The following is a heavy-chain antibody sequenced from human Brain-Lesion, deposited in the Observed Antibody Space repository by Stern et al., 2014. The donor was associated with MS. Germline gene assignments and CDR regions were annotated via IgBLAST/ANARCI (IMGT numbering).Heavy chain of an antibody. V-gene: IGHV3-9*01. CDR3: ARDITGSSAYFAY. D-gene: IGHD1-14*01. CDR1: GFTFDDYA. J-gene: IGHJ4*02. CDR2: ISWNSGTI. Sequence: QLVESGGDLVKPGRSLRLSCAAFGFTFDDYAMHWVRQAPGQGLEWVAGISWNSGTISYADSVKGRFTTSRDNAYSSLYLQMNSLRPEDTALYYCARDITGSSAYFAYWGQGTLVTVSS.